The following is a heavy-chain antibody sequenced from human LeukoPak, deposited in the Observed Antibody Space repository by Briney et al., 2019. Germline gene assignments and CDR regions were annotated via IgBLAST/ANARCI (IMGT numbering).Heavy chain of an antibody. CDR3: ARDCSSTSCADDY. CDR1: GYTFTGYY. Sequence: GASVKVSCKASGYTFTGYYMDWVRQAPGQGLEWMGWIHPNSGGTNYAQKFQGRVTMTRDPSINTAYRELSRLRSDDTAVYYCARDCSSTSCADDYWGQGTLVTVSS. V-gene: IGHV1-2*02. J-gene: IGHJ4*02. D-gene: IGHD2-2*01. CDR2: IHPNSGGT.